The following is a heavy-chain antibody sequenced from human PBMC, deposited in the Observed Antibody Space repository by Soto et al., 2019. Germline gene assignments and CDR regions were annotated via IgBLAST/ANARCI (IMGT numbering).Heavy chain of an antibody. J-gene: IGHJ5*02. D-gene: IGHD3-3*01. CDR1: GFTFNTFD. V-gene: IGHV3-13*01. CDR2: IGTLFDL. Sequence: EVQLVESGGGLAQPGGSLRLSCEASGFTFNTFDFHWVRQRKGKGLEWVSGIGTLFDLYYADVVRGRFSISRENAMNSFYLQMNCLRVYDTAVYFWARGRSNRFDSSPAPRFDPWGQGILVTVSA. CDR3: ARGRSNRFDSSPAPRFDP.